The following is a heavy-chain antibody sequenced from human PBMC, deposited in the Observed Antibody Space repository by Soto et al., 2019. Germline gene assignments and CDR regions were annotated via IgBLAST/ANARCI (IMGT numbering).Heavy chain of an antibody. V-gene: IGHV3-23*01. J-gene: IGHJ4*02. D-gene: IGHD6-6*01. Sequence: AVGSLRLSCAASGFTFSSYAMSWVRQAPGKGLEWVSAISGSGGSTYYADSVKGRFTISRDNSKNTLYLQMNSLRAEDTAVYYCAKDPGSSGSFDYWGQGTLVTVSS. CDR1: GFTFSSYA. CDR3: AKDPGSSGSFDY. CDR2: ISGSGGST.